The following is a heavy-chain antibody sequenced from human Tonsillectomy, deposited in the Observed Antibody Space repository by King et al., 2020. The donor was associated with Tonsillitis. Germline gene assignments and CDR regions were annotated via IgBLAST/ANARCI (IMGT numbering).Heavy chain of an antibody. CDR1: GLTFRRYW. CDR2: IKSDGSST. CDR3: ARNYYYGSGSYYDLSAAFDI. J-gene: IGHJ3*02. D-gene: IGHD3-10*01. V-gene: IGHV3-74*01. Sequence: VQLVESGGGFVQPGGSLRLSCVASGLTFRRYWMHWVRQAPGKGLVWVSRIKSDGSSTSYADSVKGRFTISRDNAKNTLYLQMNSLRVEDTAVYYCARNYYYGSGSYYDLSAAFDIWGQGTMVTVSS.